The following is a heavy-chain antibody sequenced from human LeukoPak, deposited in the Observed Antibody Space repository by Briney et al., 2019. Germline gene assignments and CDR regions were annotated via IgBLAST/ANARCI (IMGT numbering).Heavy chain of an antibody. Sequence: PGRSLRLSCAASGFTFSSYGMHWVRQAPGKGLEWVAVISYDGSNKYYADSVKGRFTISRDNSKNTLYLQMNSLRAEDTAVYYCARVTYYYGSGSYYDDYWGQGTLVTVSS. CDR3: ARVTYYYGSGSYYDDY. J-gene: IGHJ4*02. D-gene: IGHD3-10*01. CDR2: ISYDGSNK. V-gene: IGHV3-30*03. CDR1: GFTFSSYG.